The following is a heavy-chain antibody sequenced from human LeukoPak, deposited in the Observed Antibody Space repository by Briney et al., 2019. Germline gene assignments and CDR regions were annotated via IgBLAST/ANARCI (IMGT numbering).Heavy chain of an antibody. CDR1: GGSISSSSYY. Sequence: SETLSLTCTVSGGSISSSSYYWGWIRQPPGTGLEWIGSIYYSGSTYYNPSLKSRVTISVDTSKNQFSLKLSSVTAADTAVYYCAGLDGDYGSAEYFQHWGQGTLVTVSS. J-gene: IGHJ1*01. CDR2: IYYSGST. CDR3: AGLDGDYGSAEYFQH. V-gene: IGHV4-39*01. D-gene: IGHD4-17*01.